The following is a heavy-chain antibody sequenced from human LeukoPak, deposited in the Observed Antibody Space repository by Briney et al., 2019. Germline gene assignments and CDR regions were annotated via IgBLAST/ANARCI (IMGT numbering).Heavy chain of an antibody. CDR2: ISSSSDYI. J-gene: IGHJ5*02. CDR1: RFTFSSYS. CDR3: ARGTEYGWLDP. D-gene: IGHD2/OR15-2a*01. Sequence: GGSLRLFCAASRFTFSSYSMNWVRQAPGKGLEWVSSISSSSDYIYYADSVKGRFTISRDNARNSLYLQMNSLRVEDTAVYYCARGTEYGWLDPWGQGTLVTVSS. V-gene: IGHV3-21*01.